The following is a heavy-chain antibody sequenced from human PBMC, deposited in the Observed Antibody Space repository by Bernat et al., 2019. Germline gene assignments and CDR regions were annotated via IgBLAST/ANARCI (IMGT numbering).Heavy chain of an antibody. CDR1: GDSVSSNSAA. D-gene: IGHD6-19*01. CDR3: ARHLRSSGWGERDWFDP. Sequence: QVQLQQSGPGLVKPSQTLSLTCAISGDSVSSNSAAWNWIRQSPSRGLEWLGRTYYRSKWYNDYAVSVKSRITINPDTSKNQFSLQLNSVTPEDTAVYYCARHLRSSGWGERDWFDPWGQGTLVTVSS. CDR2: TYYRSKWYN. V-gene: IGHV6-1*01. J-gene: IGHJ5*02.